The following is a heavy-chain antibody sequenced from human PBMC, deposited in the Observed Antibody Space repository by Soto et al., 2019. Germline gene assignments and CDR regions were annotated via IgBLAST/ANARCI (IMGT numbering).Heavy chain of an antibody. D-gene: IGHD5-18*01. CDR3: ARDEDAAMPHFFDY. CDR1: GYTFTSYG. CDR2: ISAYNGNT. V-gene: IGHV1-18*04. J-gene: IGHJ4*02. Sequence: ASVKVSCKASGYTFTSYGISWVRQAPGQGLEWMGWISAYNGNTNYAQKLQGRVTMTTDTSTSTAYMELRSLRSDDTAAYYCARDEDAAMPHFFDYWGEGTPVTVS.